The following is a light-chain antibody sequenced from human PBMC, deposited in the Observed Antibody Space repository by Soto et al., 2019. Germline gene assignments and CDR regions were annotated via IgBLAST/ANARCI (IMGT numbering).Light chain of an antibody. CDR3: QQYNNWPRT. Sequence: EIVMTQSPATLSVSPGERATLSYRASQSVTSNLAWYQQKPGQAPRLLIFAASTRATGIPARFSGSGSGTEFTLTISSLQSEDFAVYHCQQYNNWPRTFGQGTKVDI. CDR1: QSVTSN. CDR2: AAS. V-gene: IGKV3-15*01. J-gene: IGKJ1*01.